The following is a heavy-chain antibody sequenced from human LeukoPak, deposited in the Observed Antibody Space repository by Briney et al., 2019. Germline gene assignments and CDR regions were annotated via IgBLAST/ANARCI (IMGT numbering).Heavy chain of an antibody. D-gene: IGHD4-23*01. V-gene: IGHV4-59*12. CDR2: IYHSGSA. CDR3: ARVGVDYSGNILKYFYDY. Sequence: SETLSLTCTVSGGSISSYQWSWIRQPPGKGLEWIGNIYHSGSANYNPSLTSRVIISVDTSKNQFSLKLSPVIATDTAVYYCARVGVDYSGNILKYFYDYWGQGTLVTVSS. CDR1: GGSISSYQ. J-gene: IGHJ4*02.